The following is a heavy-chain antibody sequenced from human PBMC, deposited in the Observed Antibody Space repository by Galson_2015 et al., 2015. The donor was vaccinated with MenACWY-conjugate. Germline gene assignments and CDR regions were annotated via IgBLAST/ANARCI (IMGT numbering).Heavy chain of an antibody. CDR3: ARAVPSRGAEVSDY. CDR1: GFYFSNCF. D-gene: IGHD1-26*01. V-gene: IGHV3-23*01. CDR2: ITGSGENT. J-gene: IGHJ4*02. Sequence: SLRLSCAASGFYFSNCFMSWVRQAPGKGLEWVSGITGSGENTYYADSVQGRFTLFRDNSKKTLYLQMNSLRAEDTAVYFCARAVPSRGAEVSDYWGQGTLVTVSS.